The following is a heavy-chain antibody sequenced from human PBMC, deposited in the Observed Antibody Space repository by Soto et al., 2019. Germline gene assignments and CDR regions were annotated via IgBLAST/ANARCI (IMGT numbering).Heavy chain of an antibody. D-gene: IGHD6-19*01. Sequence: GASVKVSCKASGYTFTSYAMHWVRQAPGQRLEWMGWINAGNGNTKYSQKFQGRVTITRDTSASTAYMELSSLRSEDTAVYYCARCIVVAGMVDYWGQGTLVTVSS. J-gene: IGHJ4*02. CDR1: GYTFTSYA. CDR2: INAGNGNT. CDR3: ARCIVVAGMVDY. V-gene: IGHV1-3*01.